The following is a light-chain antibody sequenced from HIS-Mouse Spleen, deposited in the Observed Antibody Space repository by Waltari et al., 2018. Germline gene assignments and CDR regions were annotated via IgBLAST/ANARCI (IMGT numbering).Light chain of an antibody. Sequence: IQMTQSPSSLSASVGDRVTITCQASQDISNYLNWYQQKPGKAPKLLIYDASNLETGVPSRFSGSGSGTDFTFTISSLKPEDIATYNCQQYDKLLSFTFGPGTKVDI. J-gene: IGKJ3*01. CDR3: QQYDKLLSFT. CDR2: DAS. V-gene: IGKV1-33*01. CDR1: QDISNY.